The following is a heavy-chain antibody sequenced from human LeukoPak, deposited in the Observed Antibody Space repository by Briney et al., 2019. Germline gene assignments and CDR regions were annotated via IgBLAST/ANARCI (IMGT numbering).Heavy chain of an antibody. CDR3: ARVEYYFDY. D-gene: IGHD5-24*01. CDR2: VKQDGSEK. J-gene: IGHJ4*02. V-gene: IGHV3-7*04. Sequence: PGGSLRLSCEASGFNFRTYWMTWVRQAPGKGLEWVAIVKQDGSEKYYVDSVKGRFTISRDNAKNSLYLQMNSLRAEDTAVYYCARVEYYFDYWGQGALVTVSS. CDR1: GFNFRTYW.